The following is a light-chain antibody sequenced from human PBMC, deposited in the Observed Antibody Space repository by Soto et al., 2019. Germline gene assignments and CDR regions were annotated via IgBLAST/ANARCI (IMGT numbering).Light chain of an antibody. CDR2: GAS. V-gene: IGKV1-39*01. J-gene: IGKJ2*01. CDR1: ERIVFY. CDR3: QQSFSTPRT. Sequence: DIQMTQSPSSLSASVGDRVTISCRASERIVFYLNWHQQKPGKAPKLLIYGASSLLSGVPSRFSGNGSGTDFTFAISSLQPEDFATYYCQQSFSTPRTFGQGTKLEIK.